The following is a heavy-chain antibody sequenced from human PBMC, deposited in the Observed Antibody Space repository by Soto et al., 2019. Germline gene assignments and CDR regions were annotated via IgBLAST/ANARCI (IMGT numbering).Heavy chain of an antibody. CDR3: ARQDVRAWGRFDP. CDR2: IYYSGIT. Sequence: SETLSLTCTVSGGSVSSSTYYWGWIRQPPGKGLEWIGTIYYSGITYYNPSLQSRVTISVDTSKNQFSLRLSFVTAADTALYFCARQDVRAWGRFDPWGQGTLVTVSS. CDR1: GGSVSSSTYY. V-gene: IGHV4-39*01. J-gene: IGHJ5*02. D-gene: IGHD7-27*01.